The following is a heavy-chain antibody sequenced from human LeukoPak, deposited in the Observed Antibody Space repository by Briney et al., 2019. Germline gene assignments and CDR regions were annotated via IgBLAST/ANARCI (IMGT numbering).Heavy chain of an antibody. D-gene: IGHD3-10*01. CDR1: GFTFSSYA. CDR3: ARVPSDYYGSGSYPIDY. J-gene: IGHJ4*02. CDR2: ISYDGSYK. Sequence: PGRSLRLPCAASGFTFSSYAMHWVRQGPGKGLEWVAVISYDGSYKYYADSVKGRFTISRDNSRNTLDLQMNTLRAEDTAVYYCARVPSDYYGSGSYPIDYWGQGTLVTVSS. V-gene: IGHV3-30*01.